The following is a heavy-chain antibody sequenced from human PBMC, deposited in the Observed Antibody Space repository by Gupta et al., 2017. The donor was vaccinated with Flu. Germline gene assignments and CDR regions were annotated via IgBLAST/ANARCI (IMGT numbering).Heavy chain of an antibody. CDR1: GFSFSSYC. D-gene: IGHD3-22*01. CDR3: ARDRRYDYDSSGEYYGTRSMGRDAFEI. Sequence: EVQLVASGGGLVQPGGSLRLSCAASGFSFSSYCMHWVRQAPGKWLVWVSRIKSDGSSKSYADSVKGRVTSSRDNAKNTLYLQMNSLRAEDKVVYYCARDRRYDYDSSGEYYGTRSMGRDAFEIWGQGTRGT. CDR2: IKSDGSSK. J-gene: IGHJ3*02. V-gene: IGHV3-74*01.